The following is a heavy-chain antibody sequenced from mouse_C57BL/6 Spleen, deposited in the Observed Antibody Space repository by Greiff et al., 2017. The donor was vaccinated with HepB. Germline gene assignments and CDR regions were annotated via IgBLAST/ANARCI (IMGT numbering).Heavy chain of an antibody. CDR2: ISYDGSN. CDR3: ARGNYSNYEAMDY. V-gene: IGHV3-6*01. D-gene: IGHD2-5*01. Sequence: EVKLVESGPGLVKPSQSLSLTCSVTGYSITSGYYWNWIRQFPGNKLEWMGYISYDGSNNYNPSLKNRISITRDTSKNQFFLKLNSVTTEDTATYYCARGNYSNYEAMDYWGQGTSVTVSS. J-gene: IGHJ4*01. CDR1: GYSITSGYY.